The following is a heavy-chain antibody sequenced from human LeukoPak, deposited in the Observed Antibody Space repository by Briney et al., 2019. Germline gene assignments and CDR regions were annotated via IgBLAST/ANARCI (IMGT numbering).Heavy chain of an antibody. D-gene: IGHD2-15*01. CDR3: ARTTPLGYCSGGSCEYYYYYGMGV. CDR2: IYYSGST. J-gene: IGHJ6*02. CDR1: GGSISSYY. Sequence: SETLSLTCTVSGGSISSYYWSWIRQPPGKGLEWIGYIYYSGSTNYNPSLKSRVTISVDTSKNQFSLKLSSVTAADTAVYYCARTTPLGYCSGGSCEYYYYYGMGVWGQGTTVTVSS. V-gene: IGHV4-59*08.